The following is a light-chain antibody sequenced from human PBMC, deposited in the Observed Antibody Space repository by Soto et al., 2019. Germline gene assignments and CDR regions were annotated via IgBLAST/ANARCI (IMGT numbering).Light chain of an antibody. CDR1: QSVGSW. V-gene: IGKV1-5*01. Sequence: DIQMTQSPSTLSASVGDRVTVTCRASQSVGSWLAWYQLKPGKAPKLLIYDASSLESGVPSRFSGGGSGTEFNLTTSSLQPDDFATYYCQEYDNVGTFGGGTKVEI. CDR2: DAS. J-gene: IGKJ4*01. CDR3: QEYDNVGT.